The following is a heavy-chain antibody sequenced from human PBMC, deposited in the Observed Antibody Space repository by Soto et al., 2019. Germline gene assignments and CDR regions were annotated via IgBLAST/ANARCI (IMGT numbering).Heavy chain of an antibody. J-gene: IGHJ6*02. CDR3: ARDGSTSWYSYDYHGMDV. V-gene: IGHV3-7*05. CDR1: GFTFRTYW. D-gene: IGHD5-18*01. Sequence: EVQLVESGGGLVQPGGSLRLSCAASGFTFRTYWLSWVRQVPGKGLEWVANINLDGSEKNYVDSVKGRFTISRDNARNSLYLQMSILRAEDTALFYCARDGSTSWYSYDYHGMDVWGQGTMVTVSS. CDR2: INLDGSEK.